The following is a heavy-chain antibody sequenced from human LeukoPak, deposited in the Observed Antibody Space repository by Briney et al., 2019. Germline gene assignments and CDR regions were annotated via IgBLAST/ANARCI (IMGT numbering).Heavy chain of an antibody. CDR1: GFTFDDFA. V-gene: IGHV3-9*01. CDR3: AKGTGFSGRPTYFDH. CDR2: INWNSGSI. J-gene: IGHJ5*02. Sequence: GGSLRLSCATSGFTFDDFAMRWVRHAPGKGLEWVSVINWNSGSIYYADSVKGRFTISRDNAKNYPYPQMNNLRPEDTALYYCAKGTGFSGRPTYFDHWGQGTLVTVSS. D-gene: IGHD1-26*01.